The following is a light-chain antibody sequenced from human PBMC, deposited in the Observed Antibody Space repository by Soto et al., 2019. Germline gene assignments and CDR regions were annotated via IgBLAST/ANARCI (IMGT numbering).Light chain of an antibody. J-gene: IGKJ1*01. V-gene: IGKV3-20*01. CDR1: QSVSSSY. Sequence: EILLTQSPGTLSLSPGERATPSCRASQSVSSSYLAWYQQKPGQAPRLLIYGASSRATGIPDRFSGSGSGTDFTLTISRLEPEDFAVYYCQQYGSSRTFGQGTKVDIK. CDR3: QQYGSSRT. CDR2: GAS.